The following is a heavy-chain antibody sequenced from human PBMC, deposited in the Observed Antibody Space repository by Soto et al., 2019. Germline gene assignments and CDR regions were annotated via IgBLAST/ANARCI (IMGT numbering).Heavy chain of an antibody. CDR2: ISYDGSNK. CDR1: GFTFSSYA. V-gene: IGHV3-30-3*01. Sequence: PVGSLRLSCAASGFTFSSYAMHWVRQAPGKGLEWVAVISYDGSNKYYADSVKGRFTISRDNSKNTLYLQMNSLRAEDTAVYYCARDSSAHDFWSGYLYYFDYWGQGTLVTVSS. J-gene: IGHJ4*02. CDR3: ARDSSAHDFWSGYLYYFDY. D-gene: IGHD3-3*01.